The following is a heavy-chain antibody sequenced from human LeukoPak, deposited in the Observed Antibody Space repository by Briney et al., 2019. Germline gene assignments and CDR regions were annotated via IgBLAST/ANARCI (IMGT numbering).Heavy chain of an antibody. J-gene: IGHJ4*02. CDR2: IYSGGST. CDR1: GFTFSSYS. D-gene: IGHD2-21*02. Sequence: GGSLRLSCAASGFTFSSYSMNWVRQAPGKGLEWVSVIYSGGSTYYADSVRGRFSISRDNPKNTLYLQMNSLRAEDTAVYYCARDRLFEYWGPGTPVTVSS. V-gene: IGHV3-66*02. CDR3: ARDRLFEY.